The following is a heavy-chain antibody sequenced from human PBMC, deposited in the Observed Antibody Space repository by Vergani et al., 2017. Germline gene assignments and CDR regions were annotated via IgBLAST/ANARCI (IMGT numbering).Heavy chain of an antibody. CDR3: ARSTVTQGLDY. V-gene: IGHV1-46*01. Sequence: QVQLVQSGAEVKKPGASVKVSCKASGYTFTSYYMHWVRQAPGQGLEWMGIINPSGGSTSYEQKFKGRVTMTRDTSTSTVYMELSSLRSEDTAVYYCARSTVTQGLDYWGQGTLVTVAS. J-gene: IGHJ4*02. CDR1: GYTFTSYY. D-gene: IGHD4-17*01. CDR2: INPSGGST.